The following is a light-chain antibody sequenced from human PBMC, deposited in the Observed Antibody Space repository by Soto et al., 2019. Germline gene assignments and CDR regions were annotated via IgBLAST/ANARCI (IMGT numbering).Light chain of an antibody. Sequence: DINMTQSPSTLSTSVVDRVTITCRASQIVSSRLAWYQQKPGKAPNLLIYDASSLKIGVPSRFSGSGSGTDFTLKISSLQPDDSATYYCKQYKSYKWNFGQGTXVEIK. CDR3: KQYKSYKWN. V-gene: IGKV1-5*01. CDR2: DAS. J-gene: IGKJ1*01. CDR1: QIVSSR.